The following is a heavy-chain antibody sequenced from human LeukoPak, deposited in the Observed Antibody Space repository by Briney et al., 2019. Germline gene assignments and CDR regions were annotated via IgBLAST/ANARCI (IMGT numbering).Heavy chain of an antibody. Sequence: GESLKISCKGSGYSFTSYWIGWVRQMPGKGLEWMGIIYPGDSDTRYSPSFQGQVTISADKSSSTAYLQWRSLKASDTAMYYCARTQSVGWYGQRLSWFDPWGQGTLVTVSS. CDR1: GYSFTSYW. CDR3: ARTQSVGWYGQRLSWFDP. V-gene: IGHV5-51*01. D-gene: IGHD6-19*01. J-gene: IGHJ5*02. CDR2: IYPGDSDT.